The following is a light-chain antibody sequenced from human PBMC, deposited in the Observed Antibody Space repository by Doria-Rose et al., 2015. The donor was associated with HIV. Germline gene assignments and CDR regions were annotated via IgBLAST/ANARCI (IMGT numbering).Light chain of an antibody. V-gene: IGKV3-20*01. J-gene: IGKJ1*01. CDR3: HQYGTSWT. Sequence: EIVMTQSPGTLSLSPGERDTLSCRASQSFSSTYLAWYEQRPGQAPSLLIYDGAVRATGIPDRSSASGSGTDFTLTINRLEPEDFALYYCHQYGTSWTFGQGTKVEI. CDR1: QSFSSTY. CDR2: DGA.